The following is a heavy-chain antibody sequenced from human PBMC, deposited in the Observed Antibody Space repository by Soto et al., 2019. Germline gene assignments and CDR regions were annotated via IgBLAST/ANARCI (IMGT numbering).Heavy chain of an antibody. CDR2: INHSGST. CDR1: GGSFSGYY. V-gene: IGHV4-34*01. J-gene: IGHJ4*02. D-gene: IGHD2-21*02. CDR3: ARGSPYCGGDCYGFDY. Sequence: QVQLQQWGAGLLKPSETLSLTCAVYGGSFSGYYWSWIRQPPGKGLEWIGEINHSGSTNYNPSLKSLVTISVDTSKNQFSLKLSSVTAADTAVYYCARGSPYCGGDCYGFDYWGQGTLVTVSS.